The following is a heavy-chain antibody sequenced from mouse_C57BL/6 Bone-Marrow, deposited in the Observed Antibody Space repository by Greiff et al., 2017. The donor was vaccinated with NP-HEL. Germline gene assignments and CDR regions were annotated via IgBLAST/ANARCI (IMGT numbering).Heavy chain of an antibody. V-gene: IGHV10-1*01. CDR3: VRHEILGGAMDY. CDR1: GFSFNTYA. D-gene: IGHD1-1*01. J-gene: IGHJ4*01. Sequence: EVQLVESGGGLVQPKGSLKLSCAASGFSFNTYAMNWVRQAPGKGLEWVARIRSKSNNYATYYADSVKDRFTISRDDSESMLYLQMNNLKTEDTAMYYCVRHEILGGAMDYWGQGTSVTVSS. CDR2: IRSKSNNYAT.